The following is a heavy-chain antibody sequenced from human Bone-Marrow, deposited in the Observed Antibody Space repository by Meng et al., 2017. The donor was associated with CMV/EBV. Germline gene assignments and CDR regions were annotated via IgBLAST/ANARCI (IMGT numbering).Heavy chain of an antibody. CDR1: GFSFSSYG. D-gene: IGHD3-16*01. Sequence: GESLKISCAASGFSFSSYGMQWVRQAPGKGLEWVTFIRNDGSKKYYADSVKGRFTISRDNSKNTLYLQMNSLRAEDTAVYYCARDPRGRGGMDVWGQGTTVTVSS. V-gene: IGHV3-30*02. CDR3: ARDPRGRGGMDV. J-gene: IGHJ6*02. CDR2: IRNDGSKK.